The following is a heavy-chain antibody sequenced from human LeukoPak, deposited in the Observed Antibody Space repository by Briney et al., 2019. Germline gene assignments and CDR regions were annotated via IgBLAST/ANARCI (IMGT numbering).Heavy chain of an antibody. CDR2: ISAYNGNT. CDR1: GYTFTSYG. J-gene: IGHJ4*02. V-gene: IGHV1-18*01. D-gene: IGHD5-12*01. CDR3: ARDHSGYASLGDPEIFHY. Sequence: ASVKVSCKASGYTFTSYGISWVGQAPGQGVEGMGWISAYNGNTNYAQKLQGRVTITTDTSTSKAYMELRSLRSDDTAVYYCARDHSGYASLGDPEIFHYWGQGTLVTVSS.